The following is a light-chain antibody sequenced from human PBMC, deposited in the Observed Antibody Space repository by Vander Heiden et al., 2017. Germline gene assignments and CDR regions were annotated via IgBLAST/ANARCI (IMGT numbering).Light chain of an antibody. V-gene: IGKV1-39*01. CDR2: IAS. Sequence: DTQMTQSPSSLSASLGDRVTITCRTSQSIGVYLNWYQQKPGKAPNLLIYIASSLQTGVPPRFSGSGSGIDFTLTISSLQPEDSATYYCQQTYTNPQTFGGGTKVEIK. CDR3: QQTYTNPQT. CDR1: QSIGVY. J-gene: IGKJ4*01.